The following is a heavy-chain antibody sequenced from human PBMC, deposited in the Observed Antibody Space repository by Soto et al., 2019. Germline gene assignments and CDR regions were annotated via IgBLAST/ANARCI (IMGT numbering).Heavy chain of an antibody. V-gene: IGHV3-48*03. Sequence: QLVESGGTLVQPGGSLRLSCAASGFTFRSYEMNWVRQAPGKGLEWVSYISSSGHLTFYADSVKGRFTISRDTAENSLYLQMHSLRADDTAVYYCARGAFPYGDNLSSYFDPWGPGTLVTVSS. D-gene: IGHD4-17*01. CDR3: ARGAFPYGDNLSSYFDP. CDR2: ISSSGHLT. CDR1: GFTFRSYE. J-gene: IGHJ5*02.